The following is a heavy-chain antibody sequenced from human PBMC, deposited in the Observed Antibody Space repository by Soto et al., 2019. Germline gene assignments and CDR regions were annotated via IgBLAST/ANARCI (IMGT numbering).Heavy chain of an antibody. CDR2: INHSGST. CDR3: ARLKGYCSGGSCQYYYYYYMDV. Sequence: SETLSLTCAVYGGSFSGYYWSWIRQPPGKGLEWIGEINHSGSTNYNPSLKSRVTISVDTSKNQFSLKLSSVTAADTAVYYCARLKGYCSGGSCQYYYYYYMDVWGKGTTVTVSS. D-gene: IGHD2-15*01. J-gene: IGHJ6*03. V-gene: IGHV4-34*01. CDR1: GGSFSGYY.